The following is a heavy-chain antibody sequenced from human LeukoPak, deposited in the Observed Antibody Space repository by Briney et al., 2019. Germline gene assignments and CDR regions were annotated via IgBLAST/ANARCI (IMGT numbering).Heavy chain of an antibody. CDR3: ARDPGRITIFGVVIPLGDNWFDP. Sequence: SVKVSCKASGGTFSSYAISWVRQAPGQGLEWMGGIIPIFGTANYAQKFQGRVTITADESTSTAYMELSSLRSEDTAVYYCARDPGRITIFGVVIPLGDNWFDPWGQGTLVTVSS. V-gene: IGHV1-69*13. CDR2: IIPIFGTA. CDR1: GGTFSSYA. J-gene: IGHJ5*02. D-gene: IGHD3-3*01.